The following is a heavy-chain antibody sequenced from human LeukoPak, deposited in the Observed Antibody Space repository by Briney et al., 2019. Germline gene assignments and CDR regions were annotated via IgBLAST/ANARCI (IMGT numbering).Heavy chain of an antibody. CDR2: INHSGST. Sequence: SETLSLTCAVYGGSFSGYYWSWIRQPPGKGLEWIGEINHSGSTNYNPSLKSRATISVDTSKNQFSLKLSSVTAADTAVYYCAGTSTTYGMDVWGQGTTVTVSS. D-gene: IGHD4-11*01. CDR3: AGTSTTYGMDV. J-gene: IGHJ6*02. V-gene: IGHV4-34*01. CDR1: GGSFSGYY.